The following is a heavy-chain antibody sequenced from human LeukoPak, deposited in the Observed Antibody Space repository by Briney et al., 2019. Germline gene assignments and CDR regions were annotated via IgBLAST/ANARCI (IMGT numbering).Heavy chain of an antibody. J-gene: IGHJ4*02. V-gene: IGHV4-39*01. CDR2: IYYSGST. Sequence: PSETLSLTCTVSGSSISSSSYYWGWIRQPPGKGLEWIVSIYYSGSTYYNPSLKSRVTISVDTSKNQFSLKLSSVTAADTAVYYCARTTYYYDSSGYSELYYFDYWGQGTLVTVSS. D-gene: IGHD3-22*01. CDR1: GSSISSSSYY. CDR3: ARTTYYYDSSGYSELYYFDY.